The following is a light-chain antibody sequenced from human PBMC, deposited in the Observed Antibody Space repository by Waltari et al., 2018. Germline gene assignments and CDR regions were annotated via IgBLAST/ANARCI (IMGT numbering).Light chain of an antibody. CDR1: SSDVGGYNY. J-gene: IGLJ3*02. V-gene: IGLV2-11*01. CDR2: DVT. CDR3: CSYAGSYPHWV. Sequence: QSALTQPRSVSGSPGQPVTIPCTGTSSDVGGYNYFSWYQQYPGKAPKLLIYDVTRLPSGVPDRFSGSKSGNTASLTISGLQAEDEADYYCCSYAGSYPHWVFGGGTKLTVL.